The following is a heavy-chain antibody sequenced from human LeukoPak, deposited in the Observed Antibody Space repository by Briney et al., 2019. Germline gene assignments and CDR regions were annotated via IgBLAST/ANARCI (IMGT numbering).Heavy chain of an antibody. CDR2: IHPGDFDT. J-gene: IGHJ3*02. D-gene: IGHD1-26*01. CDR3: GRHQHSGSYGAFDI. Sequence: GESLRISCQGSGYTFTAYWIGWVRQMPGKGLEWVGIIHPGDFDTRYSPSFQGQVTISADKSITTAYLQWSSLKASDTAMYYCGRHQHSGSYGAFDIWGQGTMVTVSS. V-gene: IGHV5-51*01. CDR1: GYTFTAYW.